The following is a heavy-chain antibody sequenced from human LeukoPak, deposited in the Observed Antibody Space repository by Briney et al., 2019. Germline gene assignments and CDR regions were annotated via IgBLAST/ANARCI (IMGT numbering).Heavy chain of an antibody. V-gene: IGHV3-23*01. Sequence: TGGSLRLSCAASGFTFSSYAMSWVRQAPGKGLEWVSAISGSGGSTYYADSVKGRFTISRDNSKNTLYLQMNSLRAEDTAVYYCAKGAEFCTTTCPVDHYYFYYYYMDVWGKGTTVTVSS. J-gene: IGHJ6*03. CDR2: ISGSGGST. CDR3: AKGAEFCTTTCPVDHYYFYYYYMDV. D-gene: IGHD2-2*01. CDR1: GFTFSSYA.